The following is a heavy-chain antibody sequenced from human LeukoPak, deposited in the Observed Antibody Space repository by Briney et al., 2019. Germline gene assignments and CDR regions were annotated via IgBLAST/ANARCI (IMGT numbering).Heavy chain of an antibody. CDR1: GGPISSGSYY. CDR2: IYTSGST. V-gene: IGHV4-61*02. Sequence: SETLSLTCTVSGGPISSGSYYWSWIRQPAGKGLEWIGRIYTSGSTNYNPSLKSRVTISVDTSKNQFSLKLSSVTAADTAVYYCARLCWGLGAFDIWGQGTMVTVSS. J-gene: IGHJ3*02. CDR3: ARLCWGLGAFDI. D-gene: IGHD3-16*01.